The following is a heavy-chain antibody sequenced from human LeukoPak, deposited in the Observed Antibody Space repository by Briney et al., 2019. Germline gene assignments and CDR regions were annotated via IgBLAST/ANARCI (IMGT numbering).Heavy chain of an antibody. V-gene: IGHV3-20*04. D-gene: IGHD3-10*01. CDR1: GFTFSSYA. J-gene: IGHJ4*02. CDR3: ARGGWFGELLFDY. Sequence: SGGSLRLSCAASGFTFSSYAMSWVRHAPGKGLEWVSGINWNGGSTVYADSVKGRFTISRDNAKNSLYLQMNSLRAEDTALYYCARGGWFGELLFDYWGQGTLVTVSS. CDR2: INWNGGST.